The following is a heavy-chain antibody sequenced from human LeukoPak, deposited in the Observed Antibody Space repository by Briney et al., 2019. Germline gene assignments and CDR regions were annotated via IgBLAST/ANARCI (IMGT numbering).Heavy chain of an antibody. J-gene: IGHJ4*02. Sequence: PSQTLSLTCTVSGGSISSGSYYWSWIRQPAGKGLEWIGRIYTSGSTNYNPSLKSRVTISVDTSKNQFSLKLSSVTAADTAVYYCAREAGGSGSYYPYYFDYWGQGTLVTVSS. D-gene: IGHD3-10*01. CDR3: AREAGGSGSYYPYYFDY. CDR2: IYTSGST. V-gene: IGHV4-61*02. CDR1: GGSISSGSYY.